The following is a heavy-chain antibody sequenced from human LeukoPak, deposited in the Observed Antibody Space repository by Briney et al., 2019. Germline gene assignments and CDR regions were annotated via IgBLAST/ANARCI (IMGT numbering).Heavy chain of an antibody. D-gene: IGHD3-9*01. V-gene: IGHV1-46*01. J-gene: IGHJ3*02. Sequence: ASVKVSCKASGDTFTNYYMHWGRQAPGQGLEWMGLINPSGGNTNYAQNFQGRVTMTRDTSTSTVYMGLSSLRSEDTAVYYCARDDGRYFDRLGHDAFDIWGQGTLVTVSS. CDR3: ARDDGRYFDRLGHDAFDI. CDR2: INPSGGNT. CDR1: GDTFTNYY.